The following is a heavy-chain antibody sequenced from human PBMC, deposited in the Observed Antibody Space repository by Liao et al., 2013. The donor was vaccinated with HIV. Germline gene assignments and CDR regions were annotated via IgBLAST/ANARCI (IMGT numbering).Heavy chain of an antibody. CDR1: NGSISNYF. J-gene: IGHJ4*02. D-gene: IGHD6-19*01. CDR3: ARLRGGWYYFDY. V-gene: IGHV4-59*01. CDR2: IFYTGST. Sequence: QVQLQESGPGLVRPSETLSLTCSVSNGSISNYFWSWIRQPPGRGLEWIGYIFYTGSTNYNPSLKSRVTMSVDTSTNQFSLRLSSVTAADTAVYYCARLRGGWYYFDYWGQGSLVTVSS.